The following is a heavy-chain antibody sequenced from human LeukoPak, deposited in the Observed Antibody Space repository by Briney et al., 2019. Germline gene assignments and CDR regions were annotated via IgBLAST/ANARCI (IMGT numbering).Heavy chain of an antibody. CDR3: AIMQMVRGGFSDY. CDR1: GGTFSSYA. V-gene: IGHV1-69*05. J-gene: IGHJ4*02. D-gene: IGHD3-10*01. CDR2: IIPIFGTA. Sequence: GASVKISCKASGGTFSSYAISWVRQAPGQGLEWMGRIIPIFGTANYAQKFQGRVTITTDESTSTAYMELSSLRSEDTAVYYCAIMQMVRGGFSDYWGQGTLVTVSS.